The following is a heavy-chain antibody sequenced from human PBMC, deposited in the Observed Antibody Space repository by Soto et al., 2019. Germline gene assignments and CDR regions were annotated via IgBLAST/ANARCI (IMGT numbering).Heavy chain of an antibody. CDR3: ARETSYGSNFDY. Sequence: PSETLSLTCTVSGGSISSYYWSWIRQPPGKGLEWIGYIYYSGSTNYNPSLKSRVTISVDTSKNQFSLKLSSVTAADTAVYYCARETSYGSNFDYWGQGTLVTVSS. CDR2: IYYSGST. V-gene: IGHV4-59*01. CDR1: GGSISSYY. D-gene: IGHD3-10*01. J-gene: IGHJ4*02.